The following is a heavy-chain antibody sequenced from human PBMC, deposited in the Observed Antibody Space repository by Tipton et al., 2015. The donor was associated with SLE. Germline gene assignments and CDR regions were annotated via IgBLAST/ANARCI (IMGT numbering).Heavy chain of an antibody. CDR1: GGSISSSSYY. Sequence: TLSLTCTVSGGSISSSSYYWGWIRQPPGKGLEWIGSIYYSGSTYYNPSLKSRVTISVDTSKNQFSLKLSPVTAADTAVYYCARLWGDSLWGHIDYWGQGTLVTVSS. CDR2: IYYSGST. CDR3: ARLWGDSLWGHIDY. V-gene: IGHV4-39*07. D-gene: IGHD3-10*01. J-gene: IGHJ4*02.